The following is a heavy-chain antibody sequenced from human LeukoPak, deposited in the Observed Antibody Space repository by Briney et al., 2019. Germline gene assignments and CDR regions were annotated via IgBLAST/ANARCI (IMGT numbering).Heavy chain of an antibody. J-gene: IGHJ4*02. CDR2: ISSNGGST. D-gene: IGHD3-3*01. CDR3: ARTAIFGVDPFDY. V-gene: IGHV3-64*01. Sequence: PGRSLRLSCAASGFTFSSYAMHWVRQAPGKGLEYVSAISSNGGSTYYANSVKGRFTISRDNSRNTLYLQMGSLRAEDMAVYYCARTAIFGVDPFDYWGQGTLVTVSS. CDR1: GFTFSSYA.